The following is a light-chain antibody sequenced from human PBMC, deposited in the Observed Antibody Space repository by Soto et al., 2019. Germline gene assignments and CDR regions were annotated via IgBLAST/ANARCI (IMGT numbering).Light chain of an antibody. J-gene: IGLJ2*01. CDR2: EVN. CDR1: SSDIGNYNH. V-gene: IGLV2-18*02. Sequence: QSALTQPPSVSGSPGQSVTISCTGTSSDIGNYNHVSWYQQPPGTAPKLIIYEVNNRPSGVPDRFSGSKSGNTSSLTISGLQAEDEADYYCSSCTTSSTYVLFGGGTKRTVL. CDR3: SSCTTSSTYVL.